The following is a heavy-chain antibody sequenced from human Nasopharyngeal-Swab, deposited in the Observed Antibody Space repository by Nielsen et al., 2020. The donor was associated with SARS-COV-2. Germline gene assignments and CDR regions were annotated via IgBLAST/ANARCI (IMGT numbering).Heavy chain of an antibody. J-gene: IGHJ4*02. Sequence: SETLSLTCTVVSGGSISSYYWSWIRQPAGKGLEWIGRIYTSGSTNYNPSLKSRVTMSVDTSKNQFSLKLSSVTAADTAVYYCARVYYDSSVWSFDYWGQGTLVTDSP. CDR1: GGSISSYY. D-gene: IGHD3-22*01. CDR3: ARVYYDSSVWSFDY. V-gene: IGHV4-4*07. CDR2: IYTSGST.